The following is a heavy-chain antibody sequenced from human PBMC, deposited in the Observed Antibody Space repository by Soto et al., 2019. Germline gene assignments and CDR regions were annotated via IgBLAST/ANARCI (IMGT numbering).Heavy chain of an antibody. D-gene: IGHD2-2*02. J-gene: IGHJ4*02. V-gene: IGHV3-74*01. CDR1: GFTFSSYW. CDR2: INSDGSST. Sequence: SLRFSCAASGFTFSSYWMHWVRQAPGKGLVWVSRINSDGSSTSYADSVKGRFTISRDNAKNTLYLQMNSLRAEDTAVYYCARDRAGVVVPAAIGYWGQGTLVTVSS. CDR3: ARDRAGVVVPAAIGY.